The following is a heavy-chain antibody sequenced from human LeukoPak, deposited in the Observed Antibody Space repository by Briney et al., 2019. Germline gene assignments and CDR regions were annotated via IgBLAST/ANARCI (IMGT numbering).Heavy chain of an antibody. CDR1: GFTFSDAW. J-gene: IGHJ4*02. Sequence: GGSFRLSCAASGFTFSDAWLSWVRQAPGKGPEWVGRIKSSADDGATDYAAPVKGRFTVSRDDSKDTLYLQMNSLKTEDTAVYYCSLRYCSGTSCPGYWGQGTLVTVSS. D-gene: IGHD2-8*02. V-gene: IGHV3-15*01. CDR2: IKSSADDGAT. CDR3: SLRYCSGTSCPGY.